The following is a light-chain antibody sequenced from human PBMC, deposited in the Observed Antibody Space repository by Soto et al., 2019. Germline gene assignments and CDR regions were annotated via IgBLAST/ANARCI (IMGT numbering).Light chain of an antibody. V-gene: IGKV3-20*01. J-gene: IGKJ3*01. CDR1: QSVSSSY. CDR3: QQYGSSLFT. CDR2: GAS. Sequence: EIVLTQSPGTLSLSTGERATLSCRASQSVSSSYLAWYKQKPGQPPRLLIYGASSRATGIADRFSGSGSGTDFTLTIRRLEPEDFAVYYCQQYGSSLFTFGPGTKVDIK.